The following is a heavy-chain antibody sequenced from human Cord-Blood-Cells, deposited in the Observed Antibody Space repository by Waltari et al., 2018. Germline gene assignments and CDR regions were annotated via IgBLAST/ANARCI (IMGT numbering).Heavy chain of an antibody. CDR3: ARRGQLDFDY. V-gene: IGHV4-34*01. CDR2: INHSGST. Sequence: QVQLQQWGAGLLKPSETLSLTCAVYGGSFSGYYWSWIRQPPGKGLECIGEINHSGSTNYNPSLKSRVTISVDTSKNQFSLKLSSVTAADTAVYYCARRGQLDFDYWGQGTLVTVSS. CDR1: GGSFSGYY. D-gene: IGHD5-18*01. J-gene: IGHJ4*02.